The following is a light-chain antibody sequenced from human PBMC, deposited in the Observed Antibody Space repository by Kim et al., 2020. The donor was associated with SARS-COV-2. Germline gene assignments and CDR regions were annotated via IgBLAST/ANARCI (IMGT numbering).Light chain of an antibody. V-gene: IGLV1-47*01. J-gene: IGLJ3*02. CDR1: SSNIGSNY. CDR2: RNN. Sequence: QAVVTQPPSASGTPGQRVTISCSGSSSNIGSNYVYWYQQLPGTAPKLLIYRNNQRPSGVPDRFSGSKSGTSASLAISGLRSEDEADYYCAAWDDSLSGWVFGGGTQLTFL. CDR3: AAWDDSLSGWV.